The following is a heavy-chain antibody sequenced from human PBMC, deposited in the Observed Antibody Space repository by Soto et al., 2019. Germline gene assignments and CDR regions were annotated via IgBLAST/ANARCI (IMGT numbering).Heavy chain of an antibody. CDR1: GGSISSGGYY. J-gene: IGHJ4*02. CDR2: IYYSGST. Sequence: SETLSLTCTVSGGSISSGGYYWSWIRQHPGKGLEWIGYIYYSGSTYYNPSLKSRVTISVDTSKNQFSLKLSSVTAADTAVYYCARGSIAAAGGLPDYWGQGTLVTVSS. V-gene: IGHV4-31*03. D-gene: IGHD6-13*01. CDR3: ARGSIAAAGGLPDY.